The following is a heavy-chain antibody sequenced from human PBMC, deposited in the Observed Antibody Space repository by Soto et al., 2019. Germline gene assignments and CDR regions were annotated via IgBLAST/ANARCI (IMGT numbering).Heavy chain of an antibody. J-gene: IGHJ5*02. D-gene: IGHD6-19*01. CDR2: IIPIFGTA. CDR1: GVTFSSYA. V-gene: IGHV1-69*01. Sequence: QVQLVQSGAEVKKPGSSVKVSCKASGVTFSSYAISWVRQAPGQGLEWMGGIIPIFGTANYAQKFQGRVTITADESTSTAYMELSSLSSEDTAVYYCAREWGNIAVAGTVWFDPWGQGTLVTVSS. CDR3: AREWGNIAVAGTVWFDP.